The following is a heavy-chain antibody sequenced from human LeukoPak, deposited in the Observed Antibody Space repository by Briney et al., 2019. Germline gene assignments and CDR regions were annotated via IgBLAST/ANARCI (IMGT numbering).Heavy chain of an antibody. V-gene: IGHV1-2*02. Sequence: ASVKVSCKASGYTFTGYYMHWVRQAPGQGLEWMGWINPNSGGTNYAQKFQGRVTMTRDTSISTAYMELSRLRSDDTAVYYCARYSYDSSFVDYWGQGTLVTVSS. D-gene: IGHD3-22*01. CDR1: GYTFTGYY. J-gene: IGHJ4*02. CDR3: ARYSYDSSFVDY. CDR2: INPNSGGT.